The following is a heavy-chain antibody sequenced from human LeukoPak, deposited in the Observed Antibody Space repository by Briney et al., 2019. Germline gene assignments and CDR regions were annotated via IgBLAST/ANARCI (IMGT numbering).Heavy chain of an antibody. CDR3: ARDRPLLLWFGELSPNRFDP. CDR2: ISAYNGNT. CDR1: GYTFTSYG. J-gene: IGHJ5*02. V-gene: IGHV1-18*01. D-gene: IGHD3-10*01. Sequence: GASVRVSCKASGYTFTSYGISWVRQAPGQGLEWMGWISAYNGNTNYAQKLQGRVTMTTDTSTSTAYMELRSLRSDDTAVYYCARDRPLLLWFGELSPNRFDPWGQGTLVTVSS.